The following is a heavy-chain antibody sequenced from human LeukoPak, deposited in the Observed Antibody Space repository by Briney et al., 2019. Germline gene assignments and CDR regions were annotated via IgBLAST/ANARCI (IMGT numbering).Heavy chain of an antibody. J-gene: IGHJ5*02. CDR1: GGSFSGYY. D-gene: IGHD3-10*01. V-gene: IGHV4-34*01. CDR3: ARTRGRGSGNH. Sequence: PSETLSLTCAVYGGSFSGYYWSWIRQPPGKGLEWIGEINHSGSTNCNPSLKSRVTISVDTSKNQFSLKLSSVTAADTAVYYCARTRGRGSGNHWGQGTLVTVSS. CDR2: INHSGST.